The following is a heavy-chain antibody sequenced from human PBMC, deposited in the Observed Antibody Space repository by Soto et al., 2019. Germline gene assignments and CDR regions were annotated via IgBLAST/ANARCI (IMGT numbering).Heavy chain of an antibody. CDR2: IYSGGST. CDR1: GFTVSSNY. Sequence: GGSLRLSCAASGFTVSSNYMSWVRQAPGKGLEWVSVIYSGGSTYYADSVKGRFTISRHNSKNTLYLQMNSLRAEDTAVYYCARALDCTNGVCYAFDIWGQGTMVTVSS. J-gene: IGHJ3*02. CDR3: ARALDCTNGVCYAFDI. V-gene: IGHV3-53*04. D-gene: IGHD2-8*01.